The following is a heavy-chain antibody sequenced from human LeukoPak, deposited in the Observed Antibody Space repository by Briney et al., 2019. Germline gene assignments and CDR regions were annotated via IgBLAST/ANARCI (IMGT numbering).Heavy chain of an antibody. J-gene: IGHJ4*02. CDR2: IYHSGST. V-gene: IGHV4-38-2*01. Sequence: GSLRLSCAASGFTFSSYEMNWVRQAPGKGLECIGSIYHSGSTYYNPSLKSRVTISVDTSKNQFSLKLSSVTAADTAVYYCARGYYYGSGIDYWGQGTLVTVSS. D-gene: IGHD3-10*01. CDR1: GFTFSSYE. CDR3: ARGYYYGSGIDY.